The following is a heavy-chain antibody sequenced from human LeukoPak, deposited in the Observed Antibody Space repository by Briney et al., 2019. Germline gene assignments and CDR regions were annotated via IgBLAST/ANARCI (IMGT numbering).Heavy chain of an antibody. J-gene: IGHJ4*02. CDR2: ISYDGSNK. CDR1: GFTFSSYG. Sequence: GRSLRLSCAASGFTFSSYGMHWVRQAPGKGLEWVAVISYDGSNKYYADSVKGRFTISRDNSKNTLYLQMNSLRAEDTAVYYCAKDPGYDSSGYYSHYWGQGTLVTVYS. CDR3: AKDPGYDSSGYYSHY. D-gene: IGHD3-22*01. V-gene: IGHV3-30*18.